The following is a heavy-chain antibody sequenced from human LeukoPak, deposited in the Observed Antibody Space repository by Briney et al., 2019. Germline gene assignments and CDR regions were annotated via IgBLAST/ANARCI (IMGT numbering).Heavy chain of an antibody. Sequence: ASVKVSCKASGYTFTSYGISWVRQAPGQGLEWMGWISAYNGNTNYAQKLQGRVTMTTDTSTSTAYMELRSLRSDDTAVYYCARERETTVTLTDYYYYYGMDVWGQGTTVTVSS. J-gene: IGHJ6*02. D-gene: IGHD4-17*01. CDR1: GYTFTSYG. V-gene: IGHV1-18*01. CDR3: ARERETTVTLTDYYYYYGMDV. CDR2: ISAYNGNT.